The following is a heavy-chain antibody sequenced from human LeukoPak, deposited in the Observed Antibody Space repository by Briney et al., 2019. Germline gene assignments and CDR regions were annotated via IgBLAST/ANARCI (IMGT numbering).Heavy chain of an antibody. CDR3: AKGRALEVVAAFNY. D-gene: IGHD2-15*01. Sequence: GGSLRLSCAASGFTFSNYAMSWVRQAPGRGLEWVSTISGSGTNTYYADSVKGRFTISRDNSKNTLYLQMNSLRADDTAIYYCAKGRALEVVAAFNYWGQGTVVTASS. V-gene: IGHV3-23*01. CDR2: ISGSGTNT. J-gene: IGHJ4*02. CDR1: GFTFSNYA.